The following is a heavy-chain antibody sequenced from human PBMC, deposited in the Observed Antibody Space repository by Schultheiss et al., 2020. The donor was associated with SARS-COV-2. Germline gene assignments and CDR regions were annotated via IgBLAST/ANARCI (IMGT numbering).Heavy chain of an antibody. Sequence: SETLSLTCTVSGGSISSYYWSWIRQPPGKGLEWIGYIYYSGSTNYNPSLKSRVTISVDTSKNQFSLKLSSVTAADTAVYYCARGGYSSALDYWGQGTLVTVSS. CDR1: GGSISSYY. CDR2: IYYSGST. CDR3: ARGGYSSALDY. D-gene: IGHD1-26*01. V-gene: IGHV4-59*12. J-gene: IGHJ4*02.